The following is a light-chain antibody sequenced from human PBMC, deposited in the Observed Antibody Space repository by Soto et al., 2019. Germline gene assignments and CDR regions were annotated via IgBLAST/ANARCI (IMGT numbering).Light chain of an antibody. V-gene: IGKV3-20*01. Sequence: EFVLTQSPGTLSLSPGERATLSCRASQSVSSSYLAWYQQKPGQAPRILIYGASTRATGIPDRFSGSGSGTDFTLTISRLETEDCVLYYCQQDCSSPPLTFGGGTKVESK. CDR2: GAS. J-gene: IGKJ4*01. CDR1: QSVSSSY. CDR3: QQDCSSPPLT.